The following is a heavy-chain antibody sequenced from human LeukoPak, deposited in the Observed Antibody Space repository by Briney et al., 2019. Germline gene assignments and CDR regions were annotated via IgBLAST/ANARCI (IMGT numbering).Heavy chain of an antibody. CDR1: GASISSYY. V-gene: IGHV4-59*01. J-gene: IGHJ4*02. Sequence: PSETLSLTCAVSGASISSYYWSWIRQPPGKGLEWIGYIYYSVSTNYNPSLKSRVTISVDTSKNQFSLKLSSVTAADTAVYYCTRAGGSGSYSLFDYWGLGTLVTVSS. CDR2: IYYSVST. D-gene: IGHD1-26*01. CDR3: TRAGGSGSYSLFDY.